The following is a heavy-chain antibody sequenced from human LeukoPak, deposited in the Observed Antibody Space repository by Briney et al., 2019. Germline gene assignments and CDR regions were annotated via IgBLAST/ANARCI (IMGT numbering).Heavy chain of an antibody. CDR3: ARDPIGSGRTIAYFQH. D-gene: IGHD6-19*01. V-gene: IGHV1-18*04. J-gene: IGHJ1*01. CDR2: ISAYNGNT. CDR1: GYTFTGYY. Sequence: ASVKVSCKASGYTFTGYYMHWVRQAPGQGLEWMGWISAYNGNTNYAQKLQGRVTMTTDTSTSTAYMELRSLRSDDTAVYYCARDPIGSGRTIAYFQHWGQGTLVTVSS.